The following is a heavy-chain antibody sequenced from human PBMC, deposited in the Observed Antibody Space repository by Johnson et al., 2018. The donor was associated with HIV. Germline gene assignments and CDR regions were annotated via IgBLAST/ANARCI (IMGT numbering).Heavy chain of an antibody. V-gene: IGHV3-48*01. J-gene: IGHJ3*02. D-gene: IGHD3-10*01. CDR3: ARGTITMIRGVIGLDI. Sequence: EVQLVESGGGVVQPGRSLRLSCAASGFTFSSYGMHWVRQAPGKGLEWVSYISSSGSTIYYADSVKCRFTISGATSKTTLQLQMNRLRVEDTAVYYCARGTITMIRGVIGLDIWGQGTMVTV. CDR1: GFTFSSYG. CDR2: ISSSGSTI.